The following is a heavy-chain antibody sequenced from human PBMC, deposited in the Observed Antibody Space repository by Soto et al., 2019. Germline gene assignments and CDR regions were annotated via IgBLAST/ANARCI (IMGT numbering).Heavy chain of an antibody. J-gene: IGHJ2*01. CDR3: AREITAYWYFDL. Sequence: QVQLVQSGAEVKKPGASVKVSCMASGYTFTSYEINWVRQANGQGLEWMGWMNPNSGNTGYAQKFQGRVTMTRNTSISTAYMELSSLRSEDTAVYYCAREITAYWYFDLWGRGTLVTVSS. CDR2: MNPNSGNT. D-gene: IGHD3-16*01. V-gene: IGHV1-8*01. CDR1: GYTFTSYE.